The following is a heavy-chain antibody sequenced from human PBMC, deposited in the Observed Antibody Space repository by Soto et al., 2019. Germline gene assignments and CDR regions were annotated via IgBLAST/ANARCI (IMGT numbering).Heavy chain of an antibody. CDR2: IGTAGDT. V-gene: IGHV3-13*04. J-gene: IGHJ4*02. CDR3: ASAIGPTLFDY. Sequence: EVQLVESGGGLVQPGGSLRLSCSASGFTFSSYDMPWVRQGPGKGLEWVSAIGTAGDTNYAGSVKGRFTISRENAKNSLYHQMNSLRAGDTAIYFCASAIGPTLFDYWGQGTLVTVSS. CDR1: GFTFSSYD. D-gene: IGHD3-22*01.